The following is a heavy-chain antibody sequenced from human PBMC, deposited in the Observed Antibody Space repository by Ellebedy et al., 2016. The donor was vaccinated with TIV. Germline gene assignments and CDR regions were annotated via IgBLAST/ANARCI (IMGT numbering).Heavy chain of an antibody. V-gene: IGHV3-30*03. Sequence: GGSLRLXXVASGITFSSHGIYWVRQAPGKGLEWVAVISSDGSNKYYADSVKGRFTISRDNSKNTLYLQMNSLRTDDMAVYYCARGGSSGSSDYWGQGTLVTVSS. CDR3: ARGGSSGSSDY. CDR2: ISSDGSNK. J-gene: IGHJ4*02. CDR1: GITFSSHG. D-gene: IGHD3-10*01.